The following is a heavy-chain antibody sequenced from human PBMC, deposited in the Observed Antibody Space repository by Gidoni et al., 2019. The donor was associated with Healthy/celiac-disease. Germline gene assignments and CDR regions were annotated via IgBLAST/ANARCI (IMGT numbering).Heavy chain of an antibody. CDR2: ISSSSSYI. CDR1: GFTFSSYS. V-gene: IGHV3-21*01. D-gene: IGHD3-10*01. Sequence: EVQLVESGGGLVKPGGSLRLSCAASGFTFSSYSMNWVRQAPGKGLEWVSSISSSSSYIYYADSVKGRFTISRDNAKNSLYLQMNSLRAEDTAVYYCASEGVPRGDVWGQGTTVTVSS. J-gene: IGHJ6*02. CDR3: ASEGVPRGDV.